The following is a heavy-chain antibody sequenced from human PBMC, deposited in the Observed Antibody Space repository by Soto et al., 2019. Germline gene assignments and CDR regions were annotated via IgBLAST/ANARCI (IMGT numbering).Heavy chain of an antibody. CDR1: GDTFSSSA. CDR2: IIPMFGTA. CDR3: ARVGPAHYYDSSGYYSPLDY. Sequence: QVPLVQSGAEVKKPGSSVKVSCKASGDTFSSSAINWVRQAPGQGLEWMGGIIPMFGTANYAQKFKGRVTITAGESTSTVYMELSSLRSEDTAVYYCARVGPAHYYDSSGYYSPLDYGGQGTLVTVSS. D-gene: IGHD3-22*01. V-gene: IGHV1-69*01. J-gene: IGHJ4*02.